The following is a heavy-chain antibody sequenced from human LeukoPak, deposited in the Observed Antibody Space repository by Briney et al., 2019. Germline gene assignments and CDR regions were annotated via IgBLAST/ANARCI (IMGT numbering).Heavy chain of an antibody. CDR3: AKDHYWSIDY. D-gene: IGHD3-3*01. Sequence: GGSLRLSCAASEFTFSNYALHWVRQAPGKGLQWVAVISYDGNTIHYADSVKGRFIISRDTSKNTLYLQMNSLRAEDTGVYYCAKDHYWSIDYWGRGTLVTVSS. CDR1: EFTFSNYA. J-gene: IGHJ4*02. V-gene: IGHV3-30-3*01. CDR2: ISYDGNTI.